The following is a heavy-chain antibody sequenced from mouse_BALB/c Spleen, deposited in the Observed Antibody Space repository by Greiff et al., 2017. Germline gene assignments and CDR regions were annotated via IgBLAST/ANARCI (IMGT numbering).Heavy chain of an antibody. D-gene: IGHD2-1*01. CDR3: ARRYYGNYDY. Sequence: VKLMESGAELVRPGSSVKISCKASGYAFSSYWMNWVKQRPGQGLEWIGQIYPGDGDTNYNGKFKGKATLTADKSSSTAYMQLSSLTSEDSAVYFCARRYYGNYDYWGQGTTLTVSS. CDR1: GYAFSSYW. CDR2: IYPGDGDT. V-gene: IGHV1-80*01. J-gene: IGHJ2*01.